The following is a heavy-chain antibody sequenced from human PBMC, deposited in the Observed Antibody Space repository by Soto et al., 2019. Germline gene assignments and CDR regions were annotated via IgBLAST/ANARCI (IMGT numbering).Heavy chain of an antibody. V-gene: IGHV3-53*01. Sequence: LRLSCAASGFTVSSNYMSWVRQAPGKGLEWVSVIYSGGSTYYADSVKGRFTISRDDARNSLYLQMNSLRAEDTAVYYCARDRDYGMDVWGQGTTVTVSS. CDR2: IYSGGST. CDR1: GFTVSSNY. CDR3: ARDRDYGMDV. J-gene: IGHJ6*02.